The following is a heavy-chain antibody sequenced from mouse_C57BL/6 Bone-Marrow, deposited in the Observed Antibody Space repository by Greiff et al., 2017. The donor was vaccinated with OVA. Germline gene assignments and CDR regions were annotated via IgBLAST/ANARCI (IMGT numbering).Heavy chain of an antibody. J-gene: IGHJ3*01. CDR3: ARQDYYGGGFAY. CDR2: FHPYNDDT. V-gene: IGHV1-47*01. CDR1: GYTFTTYP. D-gene: IGHD1-1*01. Sequence: QVQLKESGAELVKPGASVKMSCKASGYTFTTYPIEWMKQNHGKSLEWIGNFHPYNDDTKYNEKFKGKATLTVEKSSSTVYLELSRLTSDDSAVYYCARQDYYGGGFAYWGQGTLVTVSA.